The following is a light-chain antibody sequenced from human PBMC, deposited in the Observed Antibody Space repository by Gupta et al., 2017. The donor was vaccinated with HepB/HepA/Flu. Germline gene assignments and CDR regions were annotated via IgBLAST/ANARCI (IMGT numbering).Light chain of an antibody. CDR1: QSVSSY. CDR3: QQRSYWPPALT. V-gene: IGKV3-11*01. J-gene: IGKJ4*01. CDR2: DAS. Sequence: ELVLTQSPATLSLSPGERATLSCRASQSVSSYLAWYQQKPGQAPRLLIYDASNRATGIPARFSGSGSGTDFTLTISSREPEDFAVYYCQQRSYWPPALTFGGGTKVEIK.